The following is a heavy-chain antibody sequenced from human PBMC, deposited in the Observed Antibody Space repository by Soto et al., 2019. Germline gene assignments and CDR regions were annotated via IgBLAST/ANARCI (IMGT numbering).Heavy chain of an antibody. J-gene: IGHJ4*02. CDR3: ARDYAEYSYYFDY. D-gene: IGHD4-17*01. CDR1: GFTFSSYG. CDR2: IWHDGSNK. V-gene: IGHV3-33*01. Sequence: GGSLRLSCAASGFTFSSYGMHWVRQAPGKGLEWVAVIWHDGSNKYYADSVKGRFIISRDNFKDTLFLQMTSLRAEDTAVYYCARDYAEYSYYFDYWGQGALVTVSS.